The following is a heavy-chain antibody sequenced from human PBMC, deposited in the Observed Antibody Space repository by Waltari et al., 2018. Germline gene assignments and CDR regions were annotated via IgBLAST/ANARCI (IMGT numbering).Heavy chain of an antibody. CDR1: GFSFTGYD. CDR2: SNPGSCQT. J-gene: IGHJ5*02. V-gene: IGHV1-8*01. CDR3: ARGRAYDLLTGYSSPPA. D-gene: IGHD3-9*01. Sequence: QVHLVQSGPEVRQPGASVKVSCKASGFSFTGYDINWVRQGPGQGFEWIGGSNPGSCQTYYAQKLQGRRTMTKHTSTSTAYMELSSLRSEDTAVYYCARGRAYDLLTGYSSPPAWGQGTLVTISS.